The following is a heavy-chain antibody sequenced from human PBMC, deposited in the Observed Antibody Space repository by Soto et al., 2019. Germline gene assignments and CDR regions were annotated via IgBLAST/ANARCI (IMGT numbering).Heavy chain of an antibody. J-gene: IGHJ3*02. CDR3: AKDSSARGVGDAFDI. CDR2: ISGSGGST. CDR1: GFTFSSYA. Sequence: GESLKISCAASGFTFSSYAMSWVRQAPGKGLEWVSAISGSGGSTYYADSVKGRFTISRDNSKNTLYLQMNRLRAEDTAVYFCAKDSSARGVGDAFDIWGQGTMVTVSS. D-gene: IGHD3-10*01. V-gene: IGHV3-23*01.